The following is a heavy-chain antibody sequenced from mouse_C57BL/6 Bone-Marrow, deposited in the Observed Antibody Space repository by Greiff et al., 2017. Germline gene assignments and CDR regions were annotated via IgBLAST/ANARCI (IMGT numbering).Heavy chain of an antibody. CDR3: ARHSNWGVYFDY. J-gene: IGHJ2*01. Sequence: VQGVESGPGLVAPSQRLSITCTVSGFSLTSYGVHWVRQPPGKGLEWLVVIWSDGSTTYNSALKSRLSISKDNSKSQVFLKMNSLQTDDTAMYYCARHSNWGVYFDYWGQGTTLTVSS. V-gene: IGHV2-6-1*01. D-gene: IGHD4-1*01. CDR1: GFSLTSYG. CDR2: IWSDGST.